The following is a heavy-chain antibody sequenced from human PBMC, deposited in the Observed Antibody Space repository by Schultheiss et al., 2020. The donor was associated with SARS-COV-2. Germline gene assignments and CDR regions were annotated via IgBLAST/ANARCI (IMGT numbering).Heavy chain of an antibody. CDR3: ARDHSGALGRFDP. D-gene: IGHD5-12*01. V-gene: IGHV3-66*01. J-gene: IGHJ5*02. CDR1: GFTFSSYW. Sequence: GGSLRLSCAASGFTFSSYWMSWVRQAPGKGLEWVSVIYSGGSTYYADSVKGRFTISRDNSKNTLYLQMNSLRAEDTAVYYCARDHSGALGRFDPWGQGTLVTVSS. CDR2: IYSGGST.